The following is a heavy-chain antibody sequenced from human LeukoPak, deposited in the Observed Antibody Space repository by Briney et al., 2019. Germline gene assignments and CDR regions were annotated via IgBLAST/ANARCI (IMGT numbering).Heavy chain of an antibody. D-gene: IGHD3-22*01. V-gene: IGHV4-59*01. CDR2: VYNSGST. CDR1: GGSISGYY. J-gene: IGHJ4*02. CDR3: ARIDSSGYYYYFDY. Sequence: SETLSLTCSVSGGSISGYYWSWIRQPPGKGLEWIGYVYNSGSTDYNPSLKSRVTISVDTSKNQFSLKLSSVTAADTAVYYCARIDSSGYYYYFDYWGQGTLVTVSS.